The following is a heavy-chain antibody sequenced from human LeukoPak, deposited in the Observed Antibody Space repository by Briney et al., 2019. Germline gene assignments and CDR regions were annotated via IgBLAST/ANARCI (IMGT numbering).Heavy chain of an antibody. Sequence: PSETLSLTCAVYGGSFSGYYWGWIRQPPGKGLEWIGEINHSESTNYNPSLKSRVTISVDTSKNQFSLKLSSVTAADTAVYYCARGTTMIVVAYPRWFDPWGQGTLVTVSS. J-gene: IGHJ5*02. D-gene: IGHD3-22*01. V-gene: IGHV4-34*01. CDR2: INHSEST. CDR3: ARGTTMIVVAYPRWFDP. CDR1: GGSFSGYY.